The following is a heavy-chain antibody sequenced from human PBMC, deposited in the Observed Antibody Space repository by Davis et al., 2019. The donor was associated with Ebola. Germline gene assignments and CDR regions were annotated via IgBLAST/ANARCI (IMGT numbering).Heavy chain of an antibody. D-gene: IGHD6-6*01. CDR2: IIPIFGTA. CDR1: GYTFTSYY. V-gene: IGHV1-69*13. CDR3: ARDRRIAARPPPGY. J-gene: IGHJ4*02. Sequence: SVKVSCKASGYTFTSYYMHWVRQAPGQGLEWMGGIIPIFGTANYAQKFQGRVTITADESTSTAYMELSSLRSDDTAVYYCARDRRIAARPPPGYWGQGTLVTVSS.